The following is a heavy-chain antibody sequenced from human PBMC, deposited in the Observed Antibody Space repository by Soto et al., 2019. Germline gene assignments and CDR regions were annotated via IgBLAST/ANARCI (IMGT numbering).Heavy chain of an antibody. CDR3: ARRHSSSSAADP. CDR2: IDPADSYT. CDR1: GYTFTSYW. D-gene: IGHD6-6*01. V-gene: IGHV5-10-1*01. Sequence: GESLKISCQGFGYTFTSYWTIWVRQLPGKGLEWMGKIDPADSYTYYSPSFEGHVTISADKSSGTVYLQWNSLKASDTAMYYCARRHSSSSAADPWGQGTLVTVSS. J-gene: IGHJ5*02.